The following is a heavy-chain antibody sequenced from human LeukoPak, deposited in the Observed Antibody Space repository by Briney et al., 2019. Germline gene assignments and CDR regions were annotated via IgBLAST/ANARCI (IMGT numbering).Heavy chain of an antibody. D-gene: IGHD3-22*01. J-gene: IGHJ4*02. CDR1: GFTFDDYA. Sequence: GGSLRLSCAASGFTFDDYAMHWVRQAPGKGLEWVSGISWNSGSIGYADSVKGRFTISRDNAKNSLYLQMNSLRAEDTALYYCAKARGNYYDSSDYYEYYFDYWGQGTLVTVSS. CDR2: ISWNSGSI. V-gene: IGHV3-9*01. CDR3: AKARGNYYDSSDYYEYYFDY.